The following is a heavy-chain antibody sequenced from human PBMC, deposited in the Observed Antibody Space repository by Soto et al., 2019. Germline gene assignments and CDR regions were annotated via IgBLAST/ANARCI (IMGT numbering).Heavy chain of an antibody. CDR1: GGTFSSYA. J-gene: IGHJ5*02. CDR3: ARVYDSSGYSRSWFDP. Sequence: SVKVSCKASGGTFSSYAISWVRQAPGQGLEWMGGIIPIFGTANYAQKFQGRVTITADESTSTAYMELSSLRSEDTAVYYCARVYDSSGYSRSWFDPWGQGTLVTVSS. V-gene: IGHV1-69*13. D-gene: IGHD3-22*01. CDR2: IIPIFGTA.